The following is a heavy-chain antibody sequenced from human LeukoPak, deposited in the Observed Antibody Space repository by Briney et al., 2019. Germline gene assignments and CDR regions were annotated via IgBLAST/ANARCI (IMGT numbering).Heavy chain of an antibody. V-gene: IGHV3-9*01. J-gene: IGHJ4*02. CDR2: ISWNSDNV. CDR1: GFTFDDYA. Sequence: GGSLRLSCAASGFTFDDYAMHWVRQAPGKGLEWVSGISWNSDNVGYVDSVKGRFTISRDNSKNTLYLQMNSLRAEDTAVYYCAKVLPYFDYWGQGTLVTVSS. CDR3: AKVLPYFDY.